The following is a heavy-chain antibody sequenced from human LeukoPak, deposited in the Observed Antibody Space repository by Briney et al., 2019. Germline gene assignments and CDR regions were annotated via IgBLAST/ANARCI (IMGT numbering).Heavy chain of an antibody. CDR1: GFTYSSYA. Sequence: GGSLRLSYAAYGFTYSSYAMSWVRQAPGKAPEWVSAISGSGGSTYYADSVKGRFTISRDNSKNTLYLQMNSLRAEDTAVYYCATPLTMVRGARYYYGMDVWGQGTTVTVSS. V-gene: IGHV3-23*01. CDR2: ISGSGGST. CDR3: ATPLTMVRGARYYYGMDV. J-gene: IGHJ6*02. D-gene: IGHD3-10*01.